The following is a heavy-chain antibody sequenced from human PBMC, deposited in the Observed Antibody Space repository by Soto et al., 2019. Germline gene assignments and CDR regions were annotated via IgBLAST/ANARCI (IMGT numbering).Heavy chain of an antibody. V-gene: IGHV3-30*18. CDR3: AKEGGGLDAFDI. D-gene: IGHD3-16*01. CDR2: ISSDGNNQ. J-gene: IGHJ3*02. CDR1: GFTSSSFV. Sequence: QVQLVESGGGVVQPGTTLRLSCAASGFTSSSFVIHWVRQAPGKGLEWLAVISSDGNNQYYADSVKGRFTISRDNSKRTLYLQVNGLGAEDTAVYFGAKEGGGLDAFDIWGQGTIVTVS.